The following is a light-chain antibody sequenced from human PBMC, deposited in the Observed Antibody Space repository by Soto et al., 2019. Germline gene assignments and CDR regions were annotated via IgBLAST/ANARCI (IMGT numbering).Light chain of an antibody. CDR2: EVS. CDR3: SSYTSSSTLYV. Sequence: QSALTQPASVSGSPGQSITISCTGTSSDVGGYNYVSWYRQHPGKAPKLMIYEVSNRPSGFANRFSGSKSGNTASLTISGRRAEDEADYYCSSYTSSSTLYVFGTGTKVTVL. V-gene: IGLV2-14*01. J-gene: IGLJ1*01. CDR1: SSDVGGYNY.